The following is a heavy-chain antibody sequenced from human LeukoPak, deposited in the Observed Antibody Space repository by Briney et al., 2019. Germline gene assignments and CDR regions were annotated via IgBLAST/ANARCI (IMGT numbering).Heavy chain of an antibody. CDR1: GGSINFSSFY. V-gene: IGHV4-39*07. Sequence: KPSETLSLTCTVSGGSINFSSFYWGWIRQSPGKGLEWIASIYYTGSTFYNPSLKSRVTISVDTSENQFSLRLSSVTAADTAVYHCARVTGIGYITHWGPGTLVTVSS. D-gene: IGHD5-24*01. J-gene: IGHJ4*02. CDR3: ARVTGIGYITH. CDR2: IYYTGST.